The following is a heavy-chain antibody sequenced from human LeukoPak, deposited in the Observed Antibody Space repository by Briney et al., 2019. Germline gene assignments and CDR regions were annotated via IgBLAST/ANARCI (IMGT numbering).Heavy chain of an antibody. J-gene: IGHJ5*02. CDR2: IEASGNT. CDR3: ARYHVLNRGVNWFDP. CDR1: GGSISSGSYY. Sequence: SQTLSLTCTVSGGSISSGSYYWSWIRQPAGKGLEWIGRIEASGNTNYNPSLNSRVTISVDTSKNQFSLKLSSVTAADTAVYYCARYHVLNRGVNWFDPWGQGTLVTVSS. V-gene: IGHV4-61*02. D-gene: IGHD2-2*01.